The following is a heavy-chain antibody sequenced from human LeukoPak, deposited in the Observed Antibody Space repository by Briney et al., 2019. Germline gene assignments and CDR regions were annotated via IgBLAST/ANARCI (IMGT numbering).Heavy chain of an antibody. CDR1: GGSISSSSYY. D-gene: IGHD3-10*01. J-gene: IGHJ4*02. CDR3: ARVEYGSGSYYNPHFDY. Sequence: PSETLSLTCTVSGGSISSSSYYWGWIRQPPGKGLEWIGSIYYSGSTYYNPSLKSRVTISVDTSKNQFSLKLSSVTAADTAVYYCARVEYGSGSYYNPHFDYWGQGTLVTVSS. V-gene: IGHV4-39*07. CDR2: IYYSGST.